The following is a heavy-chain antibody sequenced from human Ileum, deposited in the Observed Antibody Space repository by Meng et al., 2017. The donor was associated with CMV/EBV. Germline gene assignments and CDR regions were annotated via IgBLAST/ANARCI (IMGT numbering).Heavy chain of an antibody. Sequence: GGSLRLSCAASGFTFRSYGMHWVRQAPGKGLEWVAFIRYDGSNKYYADSVKGRFTISRDNSKNTLYLQMNSLRAEDTAVYYCAKGNYCSSTSCYLDYGMDVWGQGTTVTVSS. V-gene: IGHV3-30*02. CDR3: AKGNYCSSTSCYLDYGMDV. J-gene: IGHJ6*02. CDR2: IRYDGSNK. D-gene: IGHD2-2*01. CDR1: GFTFRSYG.